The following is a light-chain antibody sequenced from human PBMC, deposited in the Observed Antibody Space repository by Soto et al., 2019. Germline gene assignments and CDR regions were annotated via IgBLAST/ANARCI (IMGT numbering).Light chain of an antibody. V-gene: IGLV2-8*01. Sequence: QSALTQPPSASGSPGQPVTISCTGTSSDVGGYDYVSWYQQHPGKAPKLMIYEVTIRPSGVSDRFSGSKSGNTASLTVSGLQAEDEADYYCSSYTGGNPSYVFGTGTKVTVL. CDR3: SSYTGGNPSYV. J-gene: IGLJ1*01. CDR1: SSDVGGYDY. CDR2: EVT.